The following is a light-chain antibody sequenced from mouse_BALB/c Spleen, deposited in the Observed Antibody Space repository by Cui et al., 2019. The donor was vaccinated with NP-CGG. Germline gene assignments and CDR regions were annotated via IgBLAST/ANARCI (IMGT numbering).Light chain of an antibody. CDR2: GTN. V-gene: IGLV1*01. J-gene: IGLJ1*01. CDR1: TGAVTTSNY. Sequence: VFVTRELPLTTSPGETVTLTCRSSTGAVTTSNYANWVQEKPDHLFTGLIGGTNNRAPGVPARFSGSLIGDKAALTITGAQTEDEAIYFCALWYSNHWVFGGGTKLTVL. CDR3: ALWYSNHWV.